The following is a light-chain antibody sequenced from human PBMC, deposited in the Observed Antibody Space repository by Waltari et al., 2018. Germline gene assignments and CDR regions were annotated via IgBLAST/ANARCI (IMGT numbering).Light chain of an antibody. CDR3: SSYSTSLTPYV. V-gene: IGLV2-14*03. CDR2: DVS. Sequence: QSALTQPASVSGSPGQSITISCTGTSRDVGGSNHASWYQQHPAKAPKLMIYDVSSRPSGVSNRFFGSKSGNTASLTISGLQAEDEAVYFCSSYSTSLTPYVFGPGTKVTVL. J-gene: IGLJ1*01. CDR1: SRDVGGSNH.